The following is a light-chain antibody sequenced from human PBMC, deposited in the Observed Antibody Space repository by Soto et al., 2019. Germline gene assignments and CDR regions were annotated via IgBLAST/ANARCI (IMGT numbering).Light chain of an antibody. Sequence: QPVLTQPPSASGTPGQRVTISCSGSSSNIGTNTVNWYKQVPGTAPTLLIYTDHQRPAGVPDRFSGSRSGTSASLAISGLQSAEEADYYCAAWDGSLNGVLFGGGTKLTVL. CDR1: SSNIGTNT. CDR3: AAWDGSLNGVL. J-gene: IGLJ2*01. CDR2: TDH. V-gene: IGLV1-44*01.